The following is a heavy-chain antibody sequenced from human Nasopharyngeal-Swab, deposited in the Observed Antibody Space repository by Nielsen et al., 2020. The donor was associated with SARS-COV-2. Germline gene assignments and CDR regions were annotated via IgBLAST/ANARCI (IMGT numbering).Heavy chain of an antibody. CDR2: ISYDGSNK. D-gene: IGHD6-19*01. V-gene: IGHV3-30*03. Sequence: GGSLRLSCAASGFTFSSYGMHWVRQAPGKGLEWVAVISYDGSNKYYADSVKGRFTISRDNAKNSLYLQMNSLRAEDTAVYYCARDTGSGWSFGYWGQGTLVTVSS. CDR3: ARDTGSGWSFGY. J-gene: IGHJ4*02. CDR1: GFTFSSYG.